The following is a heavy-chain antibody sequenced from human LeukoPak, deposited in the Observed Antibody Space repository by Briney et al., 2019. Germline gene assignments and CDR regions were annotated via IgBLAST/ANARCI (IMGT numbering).Heavy chain of an antibody. CDR1: GFTFSSYA. CDR3: ARDSVVEMATIDYFDY. V-gene: IGHV3-33*08. J-gene: IGHJ4*02. D-gene: IGHD5-24*01. CDR2: IWYDGSNK. Sequence: PGGSLRLSCAASGFTFSSYAMHWVRQAPGKGLEWVAVIWYDGSNKYYADSVKGRFTISRDNSKNTLYLQMNGLRAEDTAVYYCARDSVVEMATIDYFDYWGQGTLVTVSS.